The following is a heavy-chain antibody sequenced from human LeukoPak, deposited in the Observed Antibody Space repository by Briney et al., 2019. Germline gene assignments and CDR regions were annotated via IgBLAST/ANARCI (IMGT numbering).Heavy chain of an antibody. Sequence: GWSLRLSCAASGFTFSSYGMHWVRQAPGKGLEWVAFIRYDGSNKYYADSVKGRFTISRDNSKNTLYLQMNSLRAEDTAVYYCAKVGPVITGWFDPWGQGTLVTVSS. D-gene: IGHD3/OR15-3a*01. CDR1: GFTFSSYG. CDR2: IRYDGSNK. V-gene: IGHV3-30*02. CDR3: AKVGPVITGWFDP. J-gene: IGHJ5*02.